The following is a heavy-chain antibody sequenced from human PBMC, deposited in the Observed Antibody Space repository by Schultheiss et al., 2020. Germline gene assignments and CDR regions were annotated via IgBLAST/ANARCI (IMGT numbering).Heavy chain of an antibody. Sequence: VKVSCKASGYTFTSYDINWVRQATGQGLEWMGWMNPNSGNTGYAQKFQGRVTMTRNTSISTAYMELSSLRSEDTAVYYCARGRGDFWSGYSRYYYYYYMDVWGKGTTVTVSS. V-gene: IGHV1-8*01. J-gene: IGHJ6*03. CDR1: GYTFTSYD. D-gene: IGHD3-3*01. CDR2: MNPNSGNT. CDR3: ARGRGDFWSGYSRYYYYYYMDV.